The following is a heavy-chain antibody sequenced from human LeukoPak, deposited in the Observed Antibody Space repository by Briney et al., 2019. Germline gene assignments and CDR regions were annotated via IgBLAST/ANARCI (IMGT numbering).Heavy chain of an antibody. CDR3: ARQAVAGSIDY. D-gene: IGHD6-19*01. J-gene: IGHJ4*02. V-gene: IGHV4-39*01. CDR1: GGSISSSSYY. Sequence: SGTLSLTCTVSGGSISSSSYYWGWIRQPPGKGLEWIGSIYYSGSTYYNPSLKSRVTISVDTSKNQFSLKLSSVTAADTAVYYCARQAVAGSIDYWGQGTLVTVSS. CDR2: IYYSGST.